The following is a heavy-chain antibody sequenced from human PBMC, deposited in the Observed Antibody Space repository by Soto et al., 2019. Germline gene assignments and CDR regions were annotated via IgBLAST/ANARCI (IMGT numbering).Heavy chain of an antibody. CDR1: GYTFTSYG. CDR3: ASSLLVGYGLEGESD. D-gene: IGHD5-18*01. V-gene: IGHV1-18*01. Sequence: QVQLVQSGAEVKKPGASVKVSCKASGYTFTSYGISWVRQAPGQGLEWMGWISAYNGNTNYAQKLQGRGTMTTATPTSTADMELRSLRSEDTAVYYCASSLLVGYGLEGESDWGQGTLVTVSS. J-gene: IGHJ4*02. CDR2: ISAYNGNT.